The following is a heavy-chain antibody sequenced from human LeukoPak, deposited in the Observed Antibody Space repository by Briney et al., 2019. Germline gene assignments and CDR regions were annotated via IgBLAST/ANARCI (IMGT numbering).Heavy chain of an antibody. CDR3: AIAWASYYDFWSGYD. D-gene: IGHD3-3*01. V-gene: IGHV1-69*13. J-gene: IGHJ4*02. Sequence: ASVKVSCKASGGTFSSYAISWVRQAPGQGLEWMGGIIPIFGTANYAQKFQGRVMITADESTSTAYMELSSLRSEDTAVYYCAIAWASYYDFWSGYDWGQGTLVTVSS. CDR1: GGTFSSYA. CDR2: IIPIFGTA.